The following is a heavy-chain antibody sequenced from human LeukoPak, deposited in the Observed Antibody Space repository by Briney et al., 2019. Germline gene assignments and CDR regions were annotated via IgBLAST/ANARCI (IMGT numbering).Heavy chain of an antibody. D-gene: IGHD2-15*01. CDR2: IIPIFGTA. Sequence: SVKVSCKASGYTFTSYGISWVRQAPGQGLEWMGGIIPIFGTANYAQKFQGRVTITADKSTSTAYMELSSLRSEDTAVYYCATIGYCSGGSCYSRGGDDYWGQGTLVTVSS. V-gene: IGHV1-69*06. CDR3: ATIGYCSGGSCYSRGGDDY. CDR1: GYTFTSYG. J-gene: IGHJ4*02.